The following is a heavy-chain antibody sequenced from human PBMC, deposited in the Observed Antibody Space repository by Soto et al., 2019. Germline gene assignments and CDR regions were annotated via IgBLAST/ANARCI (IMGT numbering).Heavy chain of an antibody. CDR3: ASTIFGVVIMDYYYGMDF. J-gene: IGHJ6*02. D-gene: IGHD3-3*01. Sequence: GASVKVSCKASGGTFSSYAISWVRQAPGQGLEWMGGIIPIFGTANYAQKFQGRVTITADESTSTAYMELSSLRSEDTAVYYCASTIFGVVIMDYYYGMDFWGQGTTVTVS. CDR2: IIPIFGTA. CDR1: GGTFSSYA. V-gene: IGHV1-69*13.